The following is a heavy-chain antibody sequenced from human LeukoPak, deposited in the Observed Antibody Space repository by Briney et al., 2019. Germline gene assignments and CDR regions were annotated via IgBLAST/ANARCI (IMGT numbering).Heavy chain of an antibody. J-gene: IGHJ4*02. CDR1: GGSLGGYY. CDR3: ARGRTNFFDY. D-gene: IGHD3/OR15-3a*01. CDR2: INHSGST. Sequence: SETLSLTCAVYGGSLGGYYWSWFGHPPGKGLEWIGEINHSGSTNYNPSLKSRVTISVDTSKNQFSLKLSSVTAADTAVYYCARGRTNFFDYWGQGTLVTVSS. V-gene: IGHV4-34*01.